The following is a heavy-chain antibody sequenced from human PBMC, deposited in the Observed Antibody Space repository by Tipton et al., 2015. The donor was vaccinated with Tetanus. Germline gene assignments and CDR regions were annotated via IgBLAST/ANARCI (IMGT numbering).Heavy chain of an antibody. CDR1: GYTFTSYY. J-gene: IGHJ6*02. CDR3: ARALYCSSTSCHFSGMDV. D-gene: IGHD2-2*01. Sequence: QSGPEVKKPGASVKVSCKASGYTFTSYYMHWVRQAPGQGLEWMGIINPSGGSTSYAQKFQGRVTMTRDTSTSTVYMELSSLRSEDTAVYYGARALYCSSTSCHFSGMDVWGQGTTVTVSS. CDR2: INPSGGST. V-gene: IGHV1-46*01.